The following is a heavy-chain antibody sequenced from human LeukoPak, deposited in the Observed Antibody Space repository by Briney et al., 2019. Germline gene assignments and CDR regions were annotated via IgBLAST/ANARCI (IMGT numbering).Heavy chain of an antibody. Sequence: PSETLSLTCAVYGGSFSGYYWSWIRQPPGKGLEWIGEIKHSGTTNYNVSLKSRVTMSVETSKNQFSLKLSSVTAADTAVYYCARRRQKGSSNSCYDFWGRGTLVTVSS. CDR1: GGSFSGYY. J-gene: IGHJ4*02. CDR3: ARRRQKGSSNSCYDF. V-gene: IGHV4-34*01. D-gene: IGHD2-2*01. CDR2: IKHSGTT.